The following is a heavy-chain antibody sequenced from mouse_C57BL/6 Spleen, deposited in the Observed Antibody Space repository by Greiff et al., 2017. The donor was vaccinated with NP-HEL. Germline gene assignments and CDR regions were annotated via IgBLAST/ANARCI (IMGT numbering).Heavy chain of an antibody. V-gene: IGHV1-80*01. Sequence: QVQLQQSGAELVKPGASVKISCKASGYAFSSYWMNWVKQRPGKGLEWIGQIYPGDGDTNYNGKFKGKATLTADKSSSTAYMQLSSLTSEDSAVYFCARSYYGSSYDNFDVWGTGTTVTVSS. D-gene: IGHD1-1*01. CDR3: ARSYYGSSYDNFDV. CDR2: IYPGDGDT. J-gene: IGHJ1*03. CDR1: GYAFSSYW.